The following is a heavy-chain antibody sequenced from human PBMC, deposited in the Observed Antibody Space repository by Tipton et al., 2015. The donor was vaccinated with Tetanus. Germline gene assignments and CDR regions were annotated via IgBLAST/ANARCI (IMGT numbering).Heavy chain of an antibody. CDR2: IYYTGNT. J-gene: IGHJ5*02. CDR3: ARRLIQNWFDP. Sequence: TLSLTCTVSGGSISSDGYYWTWIRQHPERGLEWIGYIYYTGNTYYNPSLKSQVTISVDTSKNQFSLKLTSLTAAHTAVYYCARRLIQNWFDPWGQGSLVTVSS. D-gene: IGHD2-8*01. CDR1: GGSISSDGYY. V-gene: IGHV4-31*01.